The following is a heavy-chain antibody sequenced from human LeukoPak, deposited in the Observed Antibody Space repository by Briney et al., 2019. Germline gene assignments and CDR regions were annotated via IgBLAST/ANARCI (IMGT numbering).Heavy chain of an antibody. CDR2: ISSSGSTI. CDR3: ARGLDPLNY. V-gene: IGHV3-48*01. CDR1: GFTFSGYN. J-gene: IGHJ4*02. D-gene: IGHD1-1*01. Sequence: PGGSLRLSCAASGFTFSGYNLKWVRQAPGKGLEWVSYISSSGSTIYYADSVKGRFTISRDNAKNSLFLQMNSLRGEDTAVYYCARGLDPLNYWGQGALVTVSS.